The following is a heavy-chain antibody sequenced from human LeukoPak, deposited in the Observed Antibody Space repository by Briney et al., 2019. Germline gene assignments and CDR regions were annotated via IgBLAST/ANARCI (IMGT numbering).Heavy chain of an antibody. CDR2: ISPSGGST. Sequence: ASVKVSCKASGYTFTSYYMHWVRQAPGQGPEWMGVISPSGGSTTYAQKFQGRVTLTRDMSTSTDYLELSSLRSEDTAVYYCARGGVQLERRDLDYWGQGTLVTVSS. V-gene: IGHV1-46*01. CDR1: GYTFTSYY. J-gene: IGHJ4*02. D-gene: IGHD1-1*01. CDR3: ARGGVQLERRDLDY.